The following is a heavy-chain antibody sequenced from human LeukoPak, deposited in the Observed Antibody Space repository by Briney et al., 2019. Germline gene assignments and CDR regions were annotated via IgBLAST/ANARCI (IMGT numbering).Heavy chain of an antibody. CDR2: IKQDGSEK. D-gene: IGHD4-11*01. Sequence: AGGSLRLSCAASGFTFSSYWMSWVRQAPGKGLEWVANIKQDGSEKYYVDSVKGRFTISRDNAKNSLYLQMNSLRAEDTAVYYCARTKIDYRNRWYFDLWGRGTLVTVSS. CDR1: GFTFSSYW. CDR3: ARTKIDYRNRWYFDL. V-gene: IGHV3-7*01. J-gene: IGHJ2*01.